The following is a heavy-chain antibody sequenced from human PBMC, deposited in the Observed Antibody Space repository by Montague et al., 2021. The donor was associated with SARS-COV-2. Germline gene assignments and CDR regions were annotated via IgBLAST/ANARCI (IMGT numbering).Heavy chain of an antibody. J-gene: IGHJ3*02. CDR1: GGSIGSNTNY. D-gene: IGHD3-9*01. V-gene: IGHV4-39*01. Sequence: SETLSLTCTVSGGSIGSNTNYWNWIRQPPGKGLEWIGCTSYSGTTYYNPSLKSRVTISVDTSKNQFSLKLSSVTATDTAVYYCARRGRGSEILTGYREGFDNWGRGTMVTVSS. CDR2: TSYSGTT. CDR3: ARRGRGSEILTGYREGFDN.